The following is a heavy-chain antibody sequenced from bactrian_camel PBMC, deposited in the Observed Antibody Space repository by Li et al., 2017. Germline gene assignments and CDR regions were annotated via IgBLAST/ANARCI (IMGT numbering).Heavy chain of an antibody. Sequence: QLVESGGGLVQPGGSLRLSCAAPGFTISSVHMSWVRQAPGKGLEWVSSIYSDGSNTYYADSVKGRFTISRDKAKNTLYLQMNSLKSEDTALYYCATVAGTFSDDYARARAYVYWGQGTQVTVS. J-gene: IGHJ4*01. CDR2: IYSDGSNT. CDR1: GFTISSVH. V-gene: IGHV3-2*01. D-gene: IGHD4*01. CDR3: ATVAGTFSDDYARARAYVY.